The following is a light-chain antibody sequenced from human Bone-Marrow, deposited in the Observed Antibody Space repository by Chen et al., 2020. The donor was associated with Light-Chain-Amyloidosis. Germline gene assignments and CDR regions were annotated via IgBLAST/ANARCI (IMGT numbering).Light chain of an antibody. Sequence: QSALTQPPSASGSPGQSVTISCTGTSSDVGGYNYVSWYQQHPGKAPKLMIYEVSKRPSRVPDRFSGSKSGNTASLTVSGLQAEDEADYYCSSYAGSNIGVFGTGTKVTVL. CDR1: SSDVGGYNY. CDR3: SSYAGSNIGV. CDR2: EVS. J-gene: IGLJ1*01. V-gene: IGLV2-8*01.